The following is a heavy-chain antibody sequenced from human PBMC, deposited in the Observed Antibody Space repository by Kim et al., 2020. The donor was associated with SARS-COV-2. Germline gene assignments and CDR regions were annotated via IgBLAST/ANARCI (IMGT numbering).Heavy chain of an antibody. J-gene: IGHJ5*02. CDR3: ARGSRRPTVTTNRANWFDP. CDR1: GGSFSGYY. CDR2: INHSGST. V-gene: IGHV4-34*01. Sequence: SETLSLTCAVYGGSFSGYYWSWIRQPPGKGLEWIGEINHSGSTNYNPSLKSRVTISVDTSKNQFSLKLSSVTAADTAVYYCARGSRRPTVTTNRANWFDP. D-gene: IGHD4-17*01.